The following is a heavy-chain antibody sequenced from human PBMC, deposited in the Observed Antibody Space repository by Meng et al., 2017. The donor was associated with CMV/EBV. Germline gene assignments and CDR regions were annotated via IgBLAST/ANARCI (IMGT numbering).Heavy chain of an antibody. D-gene: IGHD3-22*01. V-gene: IGHV3-48*03. CDR1: GFTFSSYE. Sequence: GESLKISCAASGFTFSSYEMHWVRQAPGKGLEWVSYISSSGSNIYYADSVKGRFTISRDNAKNSLYLQMNSLRAEDTAVYYCARGSYYDSSGYYDYWGQGTLVTVSS. CDR3: ARGSYYDSSGYYDY. CDR2: ISSSGSNI. J-gene: IGHJ4*02.